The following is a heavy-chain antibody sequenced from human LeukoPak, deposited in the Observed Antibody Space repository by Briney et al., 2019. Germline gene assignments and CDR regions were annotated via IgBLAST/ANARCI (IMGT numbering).Heavy chain of an antibody. CDR1: GYSFTSYW. V-gene: IGHV5-51*01. CDR2: IYPGDSDT. D-gene: IGHD3-22*01. CDR3: ARRGDSSGYSFDP. Sequence: GESLRISCKGSGYSFTSYWIGWVRQMPGKGLEWMGIIYPGDSDTRYSPSFQGQVTISADKSISTAYLQWSSPKASDTAMYYCARRGDSSGYSFDPWGQGTLVTVSS. J-gene: IGHJ5*02.